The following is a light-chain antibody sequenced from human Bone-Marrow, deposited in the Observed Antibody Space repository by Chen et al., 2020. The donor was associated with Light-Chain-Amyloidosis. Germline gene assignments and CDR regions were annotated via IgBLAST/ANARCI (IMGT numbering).Light chain of an antibody. Sequence: QSVLTQPPSVSAAPGQKVTISCSGSSSNIGKNYVSWYQQLPGTAPDLLIYDNNKRPSGLPDRFSGSKSGTSATLGITGLQTGDEADYYCGTWDSSRSAVVGGGTKLTVL. J-gene: IGLJ3*02. V-gene: IGLV1-51*01. CDR3: GTWDSSRSAV. CDR1: SSNIGKNY. CDR2: DNN.